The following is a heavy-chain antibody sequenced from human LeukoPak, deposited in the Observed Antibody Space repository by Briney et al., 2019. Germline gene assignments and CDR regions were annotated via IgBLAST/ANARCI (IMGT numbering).Heavy chain of an antibody. D-gene: IGHD6-19*01. CDR3: AREGVRQWLVLGWFDP. J-gene: IGHJ5*02. V-gene: IGHV4-39*07. Sequence: SETLSLTCTVSGGSISSKSYYWGWIRQPPGKGLEWIGSIYYSGSTYYNPSLKSRVTISVDTSKNQFSLKLSSVTAADTAVYYCAREGVRQWLVLGWFDPWGQGTLVTVSS. CDR1: GGSISSKSYY. CDR2: IYYSGST.